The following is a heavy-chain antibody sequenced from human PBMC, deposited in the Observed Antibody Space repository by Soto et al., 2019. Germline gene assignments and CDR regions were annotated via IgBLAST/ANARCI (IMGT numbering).Heavy chain of an antibody. D-gene: IGHD3-3*01. CDR3: AREVTIFGVVITHYYYYGMDV. J-gene: IGHJ6*02. CDR2: ISYDGSNK. V-gene: IGHV3-30-3*01. CDR1: GFTFSSYA. Sequence: QVQLVESGGGVVQPGRSLRLSCAASGFTFSSYAMHWVRQAPGKGLEWVAVISYDGSNKYYADSVKGRFTISRDNSKNTLYLQMKSLRAEDTAVYYCAREVTIFGVVITHYYYYGMDVWGQGTTVTVSS.